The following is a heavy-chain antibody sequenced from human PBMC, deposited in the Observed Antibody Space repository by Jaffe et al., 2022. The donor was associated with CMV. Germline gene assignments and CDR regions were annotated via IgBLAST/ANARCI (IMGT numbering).Heavy chain of an antibody. CDR2: INHSGST. CDR1: GGSFSGYY. Sequence: QVQLQQWGAGLLKPSETLSLTCAVYGGSFSGYYWSWIRQPPGKGLEWIGEINHSGSTNYNPSLKSRVTISVDTSKNQFSLKLSSVTAADTAVYYCARAGMTTVRRFDYWGQGTLVTVSS. V-gene: IGHV4-34*01. CDR3: ARAGMTTVRRFDY. D-gene: IGHD4-17*01. J-gene: IGHJ4*02.